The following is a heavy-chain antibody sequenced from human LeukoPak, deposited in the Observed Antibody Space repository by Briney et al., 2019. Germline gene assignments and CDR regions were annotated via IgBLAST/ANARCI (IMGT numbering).Heavy chain of an antibody. CDR3: ARAWYQLLSWPDAFDI. CDR1: GGSFSGYY. V-gene: IGHV4-34*01. CDR2: INHSGST. Sequence: SETLSLTCAVYGGSFSGYYWSWIRQPPGKGLEWIGEINHSGSTNYNPSLKSRVTISVDTSKNQFSLKLSSVTAADTAVYYCARAWYQLLSWPDAFDIWGQGTMVTVSS. J-gene: IGHJ3*02. D-gene: IGHD2-2*01.